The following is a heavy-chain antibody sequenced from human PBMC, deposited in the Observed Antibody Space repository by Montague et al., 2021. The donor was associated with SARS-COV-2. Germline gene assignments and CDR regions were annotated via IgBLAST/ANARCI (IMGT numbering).Heavy chain of an antibody. Sequence: SETLSLTCTVSGGSISSTSYYWGWIRQSPGKGLEWIGSIYHSGSTYYSPSLKSRLSLSVDTSKNQFSLKLTSVTAADTAVYFCVTLPRTDIYFCGGYARGLVYYFDYWGQGTLVTVSS. CDR1: GGSISSTSYY. J-gene: IGHJ4*02. CDR2: IYHSGST. V-gene: IGHV4-39*01. D-gene: IGHD2-21*01. CDR3: VTLPRTDIYFCGGYARGLVYYFDY.